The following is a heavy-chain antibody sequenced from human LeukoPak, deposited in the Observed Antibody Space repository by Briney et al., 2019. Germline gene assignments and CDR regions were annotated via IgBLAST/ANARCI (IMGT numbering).Heavy chain of an antibody. CDR3: AKDKFLGYSSSWYGEGYFDY. CDR1: GFTFSSYG. D-gene: IGHD6-13*01. V-gene: IGHV3-30*18. CDR2: ISYDGSNK. J-gene: IGHJ4*02. Sequence: GGSLRLSCAASGFTFSSYGMHWVRQAPGKGLEWVAVISYDGSNKYYAGSVKGRFTISRDNSKNTLYLQMNSLRAEDTAVYYCAKDKFLGYSSSWYGEGYFDYWGQGTLVTVSS.